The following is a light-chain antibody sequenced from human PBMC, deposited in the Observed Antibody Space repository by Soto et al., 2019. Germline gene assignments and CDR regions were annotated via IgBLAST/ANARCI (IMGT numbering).Light chain of an antibody. CDR3: SSYTSSTDSV. Sequence: QSALTQPASVSGSPGQSITISCTGTTSDFGFYNYVSWYQHHPGKAPKLLIYEVTNRHSGVSNRFSGSKSGNTASLTISGLQAEDEADYYCSSYTSSTDSVFGTGTKVTVL. J-gene: IGLJ1*01. CDR1: TSDFGFYNY. V-gene: IGLV2-14*01. CDR2: EVT.